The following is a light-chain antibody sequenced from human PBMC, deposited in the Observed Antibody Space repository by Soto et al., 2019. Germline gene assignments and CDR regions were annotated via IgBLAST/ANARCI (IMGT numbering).Light chain of an antibody. Sequence: DIQMTQSPSTLSASVGDRVTITCRASQSINSWLAWYQQKPGKDPNLLIYDASNLESGVPSRFSGSGSGTEFTLTISSLQPDDFATYYCQQYNGYSYTFGQGTKLEIK. CDR3: QQYNGYSYT. V-gene: IGKV1-5*01. CDR2: DAS. J-gene: IGKJ2*01. CDR1: QSINSW.